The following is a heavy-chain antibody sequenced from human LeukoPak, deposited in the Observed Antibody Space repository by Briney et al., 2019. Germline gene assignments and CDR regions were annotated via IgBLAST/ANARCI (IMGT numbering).Heavy chain of an antibody. CDR2: LNPSGGT. D-gene: IGHD3-10*01. J-gene: IGHJ5*02. CDR1: GGSFSGYY. V-gene: IGHV4-34*01. Sequence: SETLSLTCAVYGGSFSGYYWTWIRQSPGKGLEWIGDLNPSGGTNYNPSLKSRVTISQDTPKNQFSLRLNSLTAADTAVYYCVRQGYYGSGTYFARRWFDPWGQGTLVAVSS. CDR3: VRQGYYGSGTYFARRWFDP.